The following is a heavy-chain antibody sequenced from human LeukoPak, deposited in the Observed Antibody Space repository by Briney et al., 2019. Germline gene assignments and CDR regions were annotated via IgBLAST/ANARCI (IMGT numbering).Heavy chain of an antibody. D-gene: IGHD3-3*01. CDR1: GDSISHMNYY. V-gene: IGHV4-39*02. J-gene: IGHJ5*02. Sequence: PSDTLALICNVSGDSISHMNYYLGSVRQRPGKGLEWVGRVFCSGTAYYNPFLKRRVSISVDTSKNYFALILSSVTAADTALYFCARLSKGWDYDNWRGYSNYLDPWGQGALVTVSS. CDR2: VFCSGTA. CDR3: ARLSKGWDYDNWRGYSNYLDP.